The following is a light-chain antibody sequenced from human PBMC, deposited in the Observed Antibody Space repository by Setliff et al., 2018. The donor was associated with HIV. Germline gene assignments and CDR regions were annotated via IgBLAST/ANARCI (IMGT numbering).Light chain of an antibody. V-gene: IGLV2-23*02. J-gene: IGLJ1*01. CDR3: CSYAGSSTV. Sequence: QSALAQPASVSGSPGQSITISCTGTSSDVGNYKLVSWYQQHPGKAPKLMIYEVSKRPSGVSNRFSGSKSGNTASLTISGLQAEDEADYFCCSYAGSSTVFGTGTKV. CDR2: EVS. CDR1: SSDVGNYKL.